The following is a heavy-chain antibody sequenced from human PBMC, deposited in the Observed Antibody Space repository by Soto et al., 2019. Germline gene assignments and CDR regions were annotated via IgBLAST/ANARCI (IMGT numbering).Heavy chain of an antibody. V-gene: IGHV4-59*01. D-gene: IGHD5-12*01. J-gene: IGHJ5*02. CDR3: ARWVDIVATTNWFDP. Sequence: SETLSLTCTVSGGSISSYYWSWIRHPPGKGLEWIGYIYYSGSTNYNPSLKSRVTISVDTSKNQFSLKLSSVTAADTAVYYCARWVDIVATTNWFDPWGQGTLVTVSS. CDR2: IYYSGST. CDR1: GGSISSYY.